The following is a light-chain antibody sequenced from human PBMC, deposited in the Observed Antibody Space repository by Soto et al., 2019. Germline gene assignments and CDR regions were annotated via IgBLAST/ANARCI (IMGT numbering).Light chain of an antibody. CDR3: QSYDSITQV. CDR1: SGSIASNY. CDR2: EDY. J-gene: IGLJ2*01. V-gene: IGLV6-57*01. Sequence: NFMLTQPHSVSESPGKTVTISCTRTSGSIASNYVQWYQQRPGSSPTTVIYEDYQRPSGVPDRFSGSIDSSSNSASLTISGLKTEDEADYYCQSYDSITQVFGGGTKVTVL.